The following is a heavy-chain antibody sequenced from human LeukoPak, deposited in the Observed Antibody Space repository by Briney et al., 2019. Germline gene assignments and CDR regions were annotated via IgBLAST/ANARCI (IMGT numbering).Heavy chain of an antibody. D-gene: IGHD6-6*01. CDR2: TYYRSKWYN. J-gene: IGHJ5*02. Sequence: SQTLSLTCALSGDSVSSNSAAWNWIRQSTSRGLEWLGRTYYRSKWYNDYAVSVKSRITINPDTSKNQFSLQLNSVTPEDTAVYYCARGQLVSIHHWFDPWGQGTLVTVSS. CDR3: ARGQLVSIHHWFDP. CDR1: GDSVSSNSAA. V-gene: IGHV6-1*01.